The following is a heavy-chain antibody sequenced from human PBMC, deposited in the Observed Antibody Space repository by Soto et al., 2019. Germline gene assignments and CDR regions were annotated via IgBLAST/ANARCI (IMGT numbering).Heavy chain of an antibody. D-gene: IGHD6-13*01. J-gene: IGHJ4*02. Sequence: GGSLRLSCAAPGFTFSSYGMHWVRLAPDTGLEWVAVISYDGSNKYYADSVKGRFTISRDNSKNTLYLQMNSLRAEDTAVYYCAKDRMSKYSSSWYFDYWGQGTLVTVSS. CDR2: ISYDGSNK. CDR3: AKDRMSKYSSSWYFDY. V-gene: IGHV3-30*18. CDR1: GFTFSSYG.